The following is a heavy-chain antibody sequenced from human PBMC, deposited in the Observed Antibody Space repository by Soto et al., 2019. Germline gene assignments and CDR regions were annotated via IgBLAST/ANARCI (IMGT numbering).Heavy chain of an antibody. CDR3: ARGDCVGGTCYSLACSFYYYMDV. Sequence: EVQLVESGGGLVQPGGSLRLSCVASGFTFSNYWMYWVRQAPGEGLVWVSRINSDGSVSSYADSVKGRLTISRDNVKNPLYLQMDSLRAEDTAVYYCARGDCVGGTCYSLACSFYYYMDVWGKGTTVTVFS. D-gene: IGHD2-15*01. CDR2: INSDGSVS. J-gene: IGHJ6*03. V-gene: IGHV3-74*01. CDR1: GFTFSNYW.